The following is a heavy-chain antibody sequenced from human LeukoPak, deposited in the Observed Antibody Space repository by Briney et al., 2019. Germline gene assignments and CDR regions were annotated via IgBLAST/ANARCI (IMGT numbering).Heavy chain of an antibody. CDR3: ARDTSSSWDQFDY. CDR2: TYGDGGT. Sequence: PGGSLRLSCAASGFSVSNKYITWFRQAPGKGLEWVSATYGDGGTNYADSAKGRFTVSRDGSKNTLYLQMNSLRAEDTAVYYCARDTSSSWDQFDYWGQGTLVTVSS. D-gene: IGHD6-13*01. J-gene: IGHJ4*02. V-gene: IGHV3-66*01. CDR1: GFSVSNKY.